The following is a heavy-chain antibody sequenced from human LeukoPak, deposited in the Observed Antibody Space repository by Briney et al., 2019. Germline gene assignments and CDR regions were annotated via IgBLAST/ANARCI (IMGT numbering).Heavy chain of an antibody. J-gene: IGHJ4*02. CDR1: GYTFTSYY. D-gene: IGHD6-13*01. V-gene: IGHV1-46*01. CDR2: INPSGGST. Sequence: ASVKVSCKASGYTFTSYYMHWVRQAPGQGLEWMGIINPSGGSTNYAQKFQGRVTMTRDTSTSTVYMELSSLRSEDTAVYYCARVVGSSTHTYYFDYWGQGTLVTVSS. CDR3: ARVVGSSTHTYYFDY.